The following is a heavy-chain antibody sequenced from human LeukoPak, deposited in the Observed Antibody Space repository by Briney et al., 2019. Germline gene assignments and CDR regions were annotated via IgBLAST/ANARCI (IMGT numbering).Heavy chain of an antibody. D-gene: IGHD2-21*02. Sequence: ASVKVSCKASGYTFTSYGISWVRQAPGQGLEWVGWISAYNGNTNYAQKLQGRVTMTTDTSTSTAYMELRSLRSDDTAVYYCARDSVVVTAIDFDYWGQGALVTVSS. CDR1: GYTFTSYG. CDR2: ISAYNGNT. J-gene: IGHJ4*02. V-gene: IGHV1-18*01. CDR3: ARDSVVVTAIDFDY.